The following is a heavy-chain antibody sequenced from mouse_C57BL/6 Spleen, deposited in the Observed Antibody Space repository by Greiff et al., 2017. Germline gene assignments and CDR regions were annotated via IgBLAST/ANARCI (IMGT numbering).Heavy chain of an antibody. CDR3: ARRYPLDY. CDR2: INPNNGGT. CDR1: GYTFTDYY. D-gene: IGHD5-1-1*01. J-gene: IGHJ2*01. V-gene: IGHV1-26*01. Sequence: EVQLQQSGPELVKPGASVKISCKASGYTFTDYYMNWVKQSHGKSLEWIGDINPNNGGTSYNQKFKGKATFTVDKSSSTAYMELRSLTSEDSAVYYCARRYPLDYWGQGTTLTVSS.